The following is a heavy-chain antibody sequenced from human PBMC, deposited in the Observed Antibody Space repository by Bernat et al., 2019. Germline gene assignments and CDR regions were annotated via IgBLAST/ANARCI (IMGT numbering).Heavy chain of an antibody. CDR3: AKDSSSSWYRDFDY. CDR1: GFTFDDYA. CDR2: ISWNSGSI. Sequence: EVQLVESGGGLVQPGRSLRLSCAASGFTFDDYAMHWVRQAPGKGLEWVSGISWNSGSIGYADSVKGRFTISRDNATNSLYLQMNSLRAEDTALYYCAKDSSSSWYRDFDYWGQGTLVTVSS. D-gene: IGHD6-13*01. J-gene: IGHJ4*02. V-gene: IGHV3-9*01.